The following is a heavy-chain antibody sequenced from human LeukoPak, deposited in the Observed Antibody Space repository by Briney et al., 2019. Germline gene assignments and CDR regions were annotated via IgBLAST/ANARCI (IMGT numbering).Heavy chain of an antibody. D-gene: IGHD3-22*01. CDR2: INPSSGST. V-gene: IGHV1-46*01. CDR3: ARSTDLLNYDSSGYYLDY. J-gene: IGHJ4*02. CDR1: GYTFTSYY. Sequence: ALVKVSCKASGYTFTSYYMHWVRQAPGQGPEWMGIINPSSGSTSNVQRFQGRVTMTRDTSTSTVYMELSSLRSEDTAVYYCARSTDLLNYDSSGYYLDYWGQGTLVTVSS.